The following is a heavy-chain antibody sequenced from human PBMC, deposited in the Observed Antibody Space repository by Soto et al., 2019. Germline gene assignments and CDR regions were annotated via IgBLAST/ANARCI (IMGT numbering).Heavy chain of an antibody. CDR1: GYTFTDYY. J-gene: IGHJ5*02. D-gene: IGHD3-16*02. CDR2: INPSGGST. CDR3: ARGVMIEFGGVIVDNWFDT. V-gene: IGHV1-46*01. Sequence: ASVKVSCKASGYTFTDYYIHWVRQAPGQGLEWMGVINPSGGSTTYAQRFQGRVTMTRDTSTSTVYMELSSLRSEDTAVYYCARGVMIEFGGVIVDNWFDTWGQGTLVTVSS.